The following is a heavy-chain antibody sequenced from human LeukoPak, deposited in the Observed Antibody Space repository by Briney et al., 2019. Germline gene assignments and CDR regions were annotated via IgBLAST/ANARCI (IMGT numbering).Heavy chain of an antibody. CDR3: AKSVYASPSIDY. J-gene: IGHJ4*02. Sequence: SGGSLRLSCAASGFTFSSYSMNWVRQAPGKGLEWVSSISSSSSYIYYADSVKGRFTISRDNAKNSLYLQMNSLRAEDTAVYYCAKSVYASPSIDYWGQGTLVTVSS. D-gene: IGHD2-8*01. V-gene: IGHV3-21*01. CDR1: GFTFSSYS. CDR2: ISSSSSYI.